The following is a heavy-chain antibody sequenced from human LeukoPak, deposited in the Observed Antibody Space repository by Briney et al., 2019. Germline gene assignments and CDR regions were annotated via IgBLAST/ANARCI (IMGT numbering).Heavy chain of an antibody. D-gene: IGHD4-11*01. CDR1: GYRFTGYY. V-gene: IGHV1-2*02. Sequence: ASVKVSCKTSGYRFTGYYMHWVRQAPGQGLEWMGWINPKSGGPTYPQNFQGRVTLTRDTSIGTVYMELSSLKSDDTAVYYCARDPGHDSSNYGGLDYWGQGTLVTVSS. CDR3: ARDPGHDSSNYGGLDY. J-gene: IGHJ4*02. CDR2: INPKSGGP.